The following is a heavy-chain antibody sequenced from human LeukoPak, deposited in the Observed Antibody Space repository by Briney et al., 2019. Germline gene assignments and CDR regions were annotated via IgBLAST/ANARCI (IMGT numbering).Heavy chain of an antibody. CDR3: ATDRGWRTSGYYLYYFEY. D-gene: IGHD3-3*01. CDR1: GFTFSSYG. Sequence: GGSLRLSCAASGFTFSSYGMHWVRQAPGKGLEWVASIKHDGSEKYYVDSVRGRFTISRDNTMNSLYLQMSSLRAEDTAVYYCATDRGWRTSGYYLYYFEYWGQGTLVTFSS. J-gene: IGHJ4*02. V-gene: IGHV3-7*01. CDR2: IKHDGSEK.